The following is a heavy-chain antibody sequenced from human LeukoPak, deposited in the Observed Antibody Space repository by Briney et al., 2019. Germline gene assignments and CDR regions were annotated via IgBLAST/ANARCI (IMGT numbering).Heavy chain of an antibody. J-gene: IGHJ4*02. D-gene: IGHD6-13*01. CDR3: ARAPRYSSSWLYYFDY. CDR1: GGSLSSYY. V-gene: IGHV4-59*01. CDR2: IYYSVST. Sequence: SGTLSLTCTVSGGSLSSYYWSWMRQPPGKGLEGVGVIYYSVSTTYTPSLNSRVTKSVAASNNQFSLKLSSVPAADTAVYYCARAPRYSSSWLYYFDYWGQGTLVTVSS.